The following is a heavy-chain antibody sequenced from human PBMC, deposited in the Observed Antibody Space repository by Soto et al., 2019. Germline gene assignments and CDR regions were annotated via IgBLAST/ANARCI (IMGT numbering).Heavy chain of an antibody. V-gene: IGHV3-74*01. J-gene: IGHJ5*02. CDR1: GFTFSSYW. Sequence: EVQLVESGGGLVQPGGSLRLSCAASGFTFSSYWMHWVRQAPGKGLVWVSRINSDGSSTSYADSVKGRFTISRDNAKNRLYLQRNSLRAEDTAVYYCAREGSITIFGVVTANWFDPWGQGTLVTVSS. CDR2: INSDGSST. D-gene: IGHD3-3*01. CDR3: AREGSITIFGVVTANWFDP.